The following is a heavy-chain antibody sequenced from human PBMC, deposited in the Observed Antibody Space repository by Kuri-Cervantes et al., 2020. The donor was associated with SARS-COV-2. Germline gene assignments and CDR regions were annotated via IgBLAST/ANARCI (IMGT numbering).Heavy chain of an antibody. D-gene: IGHD3-3*01. J-gene: IGHJ4*02. V-gene: IGHV3-23*01. CDR1: GFTFSSYA. Sequence: GESLKISCAASGFTFSSYAMSWVRQAPGKGLEWVSAISGSGGSTYYADSVKGRFTISRDNSKNTLYLQMNSLRAEDTAVYYCAGTYDFWSGYSDFDYWGQGTLVTVSS. CDR3: AGTYDFWSGYSDFDY. CDR2: ISGSGGST.